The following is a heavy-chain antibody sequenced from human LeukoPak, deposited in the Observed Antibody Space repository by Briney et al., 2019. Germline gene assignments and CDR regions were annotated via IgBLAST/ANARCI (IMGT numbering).Heavy chain of an antibody. CDR2: ISHTGST. CDR1: GGSLSGYD. J-gene: IGHJ3*02. CDR3: ARHANSGAFDI. V-gene: IGHV4-59*08. D-gene: IGHD4/OR15-4a*01. Sequence: LETLSLTRAVSGGSLSGYDWSWLREPPGQGLKWIGYISHTGSTNSNPSLKSRVTISVDTAKNQFSLKLSSVTAADAAVYYCARHANSGAFDIWGQDTMVSVSS.